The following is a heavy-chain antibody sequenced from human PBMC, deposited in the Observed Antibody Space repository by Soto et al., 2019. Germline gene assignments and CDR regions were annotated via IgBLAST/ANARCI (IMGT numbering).Heavy chain of an antibody. D-gene: IGHD2-15*01. J-gene: IGHJ1*01. CDR1: GYLFTGYY. CDR2: INPKSGGT. V-gene: IGHV1-2*02. Sequence: XSVKVSYKASGYLFTGYYIHWVRQAPGQGLEWMGWINPKSGGTKYAQNFQGRVTMTRDTSTTTIYMELSSLRSDDTAIYYCAREENCSGGTCYSEYFHRWGQGTLVTVSS. CDR3: AREENCSGGTCYSEYFHR.